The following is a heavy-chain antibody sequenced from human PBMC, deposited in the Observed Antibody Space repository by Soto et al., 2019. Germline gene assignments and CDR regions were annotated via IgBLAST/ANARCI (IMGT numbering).Heavy chain of an antibody. V-gene: IGHV1-69*06. CDR2: IIPIFGTA. D-gene: IGHD2-8*01. Sequence: SVKVSCNASGGTFNRYGISWVQQAPGQGLEWMGGIIPIFGTANYAQKFQGRVTITADKSTSTAYMELSSLRSEDTAVYYCARGVPGMYYATGAFDIWGQGTMVTVSS. J-gene: IGHJ3*02. CDR1: GGTFNRYG. CDR3: ARGVPGMYYATGAFDI.